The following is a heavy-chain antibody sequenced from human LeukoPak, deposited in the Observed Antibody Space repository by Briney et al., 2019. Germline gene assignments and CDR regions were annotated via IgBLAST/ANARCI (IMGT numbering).Heavy chain of an antibody. V-gene: IGHV3-30*02. J-gene: IGHJ3*02. Sequence: PGGSLRLSCAASGFTFSNYGMHWVRQAPGKGLEWVAFIQYDGSNKYYADSVKGRFTISRDNSKNTLYLQMNSLRAEDTAVYYCAKDHSNYYDSSGPDIWGQGTMVTVSS. CDR1: GFTFSNYG. CDR2: IQYDGSNK. CDR3: AKDHSNYYDSSGPDI. D-gene: IGHD3-22*01.